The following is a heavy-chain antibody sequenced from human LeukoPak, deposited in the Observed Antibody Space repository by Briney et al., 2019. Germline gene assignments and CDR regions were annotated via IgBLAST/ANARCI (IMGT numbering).Heavy chain of an antibody. V-gene: IGHV1-46*02. D-gene: IGHD6-19*01. CDR2: INPSGGST. CDR1: GYTLNSYN. CDR3: ARDKQWLVTDY. Sequence: RASVKVSCKASGYTLNSYNMHWVRQAPGQGLEWMGIINPSGGSTSYAQKFQGRVTMTRDTSTSTVYMELSSLRSEDTAVYYCARDKQWLVTDYWGQGTLVTVSS. J-gene: IGHJ4*02.